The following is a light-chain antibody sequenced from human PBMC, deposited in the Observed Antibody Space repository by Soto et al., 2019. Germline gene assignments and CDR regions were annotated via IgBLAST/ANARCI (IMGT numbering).Light chain of an antibody. J-gene: IGLJ2*01. V-gene: IGLV2-8*01. CDR2: EVT. Sequence: QSALTQPPSASGSPGQSVTISCTGTSGDVGSYNYVSWYQRLPGRAPKLVIYEVTKRPSGVPHRFSGSKSGNTASLTVSGLQAEDEADYYCRSYAGNNNVVFGGGTQLTVL. CDR3: RSYAGNNNVV. CDR1: SGDVGSYNY.